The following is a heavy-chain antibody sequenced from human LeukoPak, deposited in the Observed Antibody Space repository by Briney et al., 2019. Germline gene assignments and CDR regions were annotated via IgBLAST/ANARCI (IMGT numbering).Heavy chain of an antibody. CDR3: AKDIGPDIGAFDY. D-gene: IGHD3-10*01. CDR2: IWYGGSNK. J-gene: IGHJ4*02. V-gene: IGHV3-30*18. CDR1: GFTFSSYG. Sequence: PGRSLRLSCAASGFTFSSYGMHWVRQAPGKGLEWVAVIWYGGSNKYYADSVKGRFTISRDNSKNTLYLQMNSLRAEDTALYYCAKDIGPDIGAFDYWGQGTLVTVSS.